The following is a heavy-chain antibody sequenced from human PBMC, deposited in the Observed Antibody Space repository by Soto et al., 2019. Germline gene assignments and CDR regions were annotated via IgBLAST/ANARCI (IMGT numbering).Heavy chain of an antibody. CDR2: IYYSGST. Sequence: PSDTLALTFTVSGGSISSWYWSWIRQPPGKGLEWIGYIYYSGSTNCNPSLKSRVTISVDTSKNQFSLKLSSVTAAETAVYYCASRYGSASDHWGQGTLVTV. J-gene: IGHJ4*02. CDR1: GGSISSWY. D-gene: IGHD1-26*01. V-gene: IGHV4-59*08. CDR3: ASRYGSASDH.